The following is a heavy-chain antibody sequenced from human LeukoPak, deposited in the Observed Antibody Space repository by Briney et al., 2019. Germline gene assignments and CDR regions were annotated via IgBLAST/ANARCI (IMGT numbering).Heavy chain of an antibody. Sequence: GGSLRLSCAASGFTFSSYGMHWVRQAPGKGLEWVANINQDGRENYYLDSVKGRFTIYRDNAKNSLYLLMNGLRAADTAVYYCARYYSDYPFALWGQGTLVTVSS. CDR1: GFTFSSYG. CDR3: ARYYSDYPFAL. J-gene: IGHJ4*02. V-gene: IGHV3-7*01. D-gene: IGHD4-11*01. CDR2: INQDGREN.